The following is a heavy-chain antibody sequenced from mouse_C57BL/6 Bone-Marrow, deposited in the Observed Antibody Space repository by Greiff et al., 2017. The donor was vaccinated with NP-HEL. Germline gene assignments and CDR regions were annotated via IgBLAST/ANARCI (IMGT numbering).Heavy chain of an antibody. D-gene: IGHD1-3*01. J-gene: IGHJ1*03. CDR1: GYSFTGYY. Sequence: VQLQQSGPELVKPGASVKISCKASGYSFTGYYMNWVKQSPEKSLEWIGEINPSTGGTTYNQKFKAKATLTVDKSSSTAYMQLKSLTSEDSAVYYGARKDNCDWYFDVWGTGTTVTVDS. CDR2: INPSTGGT. CDR3: ARKDNCDWYFDV. V-gene: IGHV1-42*01.